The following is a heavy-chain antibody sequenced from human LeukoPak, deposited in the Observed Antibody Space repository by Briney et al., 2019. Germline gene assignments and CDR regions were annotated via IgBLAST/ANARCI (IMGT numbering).Heavy chain of an antibody. J-gene: IGHJ3*02. CDR1: GFTVSSIY. Sequence: GGSLRLSCAASGFTVSSIYMSWVRQAPGKGLEWVSIIYSGGTTYYADSVKGRFTISRDNSKNTLYLQMNSLRAEDTAVYYCARDQTTVVTKNAFDIWGQGTMVTVSS. D-gene: IGHD4-23*01. CDR3: ARDQTTVVTKNAFDI. CDR2: IYSGGTT. V-gene: IGHV3-66*02.